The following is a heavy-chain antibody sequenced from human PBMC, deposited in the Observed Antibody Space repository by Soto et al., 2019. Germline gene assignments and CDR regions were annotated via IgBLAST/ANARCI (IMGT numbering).Heavy chain of an antibody. D-gene: IGHD1-26*01. Sequence: QVQLVQSGAEVKKPGASVKVSCKASGYTFTSYGISWVRQAPGQGLEWMGWISAYNGNTNYAQKLQGRVTITTDTSTSTAYMELRSRRYDDTAVYYCARHLHSGSDPCYGMDVWGQGTKVTVSS. CDR1: GYTFTSYG. J-gene: IGHJ6*02. CDR3: ARHLHSGSDPCYGMDV. CDR2: ISAYNGNT. V-gene: IGHV1-18*01.